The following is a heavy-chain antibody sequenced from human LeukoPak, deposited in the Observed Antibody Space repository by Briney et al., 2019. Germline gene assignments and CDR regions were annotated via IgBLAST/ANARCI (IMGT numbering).Heavy chain of an antibody. D-gene: IGHD5-24*01. Sequence: PGGSLRLSCAASGFTFSDYSMNWVRQVPGKGLEWISYIGIDSGNTNYADSVKGRFTISGDKAKNSLYLQMNSLRVEDTAVYYCARDYKYAFDNWGQGTLVTVSS. J-gene: IGHJ4*02. CDR3: ARDYKYAFDN. CDR1: GFTFSDYS. CDR2: IGIDSGNT. V-gene: IGHV3-48*01.